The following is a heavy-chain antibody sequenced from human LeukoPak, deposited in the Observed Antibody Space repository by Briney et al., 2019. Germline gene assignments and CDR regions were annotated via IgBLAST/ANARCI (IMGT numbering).Heavy chain of an antibody. CDR1: GGSFSPYY. J-gene: IGHJ4*02. D-gene: IGHD2-2*01. CDR3: ARDVVAARGSFDY. V-gene: IGHV4-34*01. CDR2: INHSRST. Sequence: PSETLSLTCAVYGGSFSPYYWSWIRQSPDKGLEWIGEINHSRSTNYNPSLKSRVTISVDMSKNQFSLKLRSVTAADTAVYYCARDVVAARGSFDYWGQGTLVTVSS.